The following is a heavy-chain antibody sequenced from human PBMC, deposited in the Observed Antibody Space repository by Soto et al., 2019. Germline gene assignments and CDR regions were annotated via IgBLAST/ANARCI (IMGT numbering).Heavy chain of an antibody. CDR3: AKDSRRGMRLRFPEDFDY. Sequence: LRLSCAASGFTFSNYAMSWVRQAPGKGLEWVSGISGGGGSTYYADPVKGRFTISRDNSKNTLYLQMNSLRAEDTAVYYCAKDSRRGMRLRFPEDFDYWGQGTLVTVSS. CDR2: ISGGGGST. D-gene: IGHD5-12*01. V-gene: IGHV3-23*01. J-gene: IGHJ4*02. CDR1: GFTFSNYA.